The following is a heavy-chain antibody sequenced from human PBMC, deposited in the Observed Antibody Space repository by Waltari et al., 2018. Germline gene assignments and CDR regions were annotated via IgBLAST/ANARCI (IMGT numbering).Heavy chain of an antibody. CDR1: GGSISSYY. CDR2: IYTSGRT. V-gene: IGHV4-4*07. J-gene: IGHJ5*02. CDR3: ARDLVGYSYSATRPNNWFDP. Sequence: QVQLQESGPGLVKPSETLSLTCTVSGGSISSYYWSWIRQPAGKGLEWIGRIYTSGRTNSNPSLKSRVTMSVDTAKNQFSLKLSSVTAADTAVYYCARDLVGYSYSATRPNNWFDPWGQGTLVTVSS. D-gene: IGHD6-13*01.